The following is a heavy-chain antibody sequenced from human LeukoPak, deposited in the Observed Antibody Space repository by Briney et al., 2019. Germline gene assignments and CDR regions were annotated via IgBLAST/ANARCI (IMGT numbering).Heavy chain of an antibody. CDR1: GFTFSSYS. J-gene: IGHJ5*02. V-gene: IGHV3-73*01. CDR2: IRSKANSYAT. CDR3: TRLRLGIAAAHNWFDP. Sequence: GGSLRPSCAASGFTFSSYSMNWVRQASGKGLEWVGRIRSKANSYATAYAASVKGRFTISRDDSKNTAYLQMNSLKTEDTAVYYCTRLRLGIAAAHNWFDPWGQGTLVTVSS. D-gene: IGHD6-13*01.